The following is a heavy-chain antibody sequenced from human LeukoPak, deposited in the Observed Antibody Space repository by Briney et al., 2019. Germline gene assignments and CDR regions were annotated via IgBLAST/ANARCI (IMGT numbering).Heavy chain of an antibody. CDR3: AKVSAVVVVAAPSYGMDV. Sequence: GRSLRLSCAVSGFTFSSYGMHWVRQAPGKGLEWVAVISYDGSNKYYADSVKGRFTISRDNSKNTLYLQMNSLRAEDTAVYYCAKVSAVVVVAAPSYGMDVWGKGTTVTVSS. CDR1: GFTFSSYG. V-gene: IGHV3-30*18. D-gene: IGHD2-15*01. CDR2: ISYDGSNK. J-gene: IGHJ6*04.